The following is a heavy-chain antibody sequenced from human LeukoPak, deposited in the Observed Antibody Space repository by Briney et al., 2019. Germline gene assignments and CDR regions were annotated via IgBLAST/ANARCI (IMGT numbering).Heavy chain of an antibody. CDR3: ARDPVAVGLNKGFDY. CDR2: IYYSGTT. D-gene: IGHD3/OR15-3a*01. J-gene: IGHJ4*02. CDR1: GGSISSSPYY. V-gene: IGHV4-39*07. Sequence: SETLSLTCTVSGGSISSSPYYWGWIRQPPGKGLEWIGSIYYSGTTHYSPSLESRVTISVDTSKNQFSLKLSSVTAADTAVYYCARDPVAVGLNKGFDYWGQGTLVTVSS.